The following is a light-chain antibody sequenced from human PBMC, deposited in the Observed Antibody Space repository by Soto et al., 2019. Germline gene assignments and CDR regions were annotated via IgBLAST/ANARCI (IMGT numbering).Light chain of an antibody. CDR1: ETISRD. J-gene: IGKJ4*01. CDR2: GAF. CDR3: QQYNKWPLS. Sequence: IVMKQSPATLSVSPGEGATLSCRASETISRDLAWYQQKPGQSPRLLIFGAFTRATGVPVRFSGSGSGTEFTLTVSSLQSEDVAVYFCQQYNKWPLSFGGGTRVEIK. V-gene: IGKV3D-15*01.